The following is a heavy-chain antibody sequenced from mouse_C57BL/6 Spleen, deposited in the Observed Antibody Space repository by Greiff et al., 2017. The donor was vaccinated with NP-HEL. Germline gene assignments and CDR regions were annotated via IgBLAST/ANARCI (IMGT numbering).Heavy chain of an antibody. CDR3: ARGDDVDDY. Sequence: VQGVESGPELVKPGASVKISCKASGYSFTSYYIHWVKQRPGQGLEWIGWIYPGSGNTKYNEKFKGKATLTADTSSSTAYMQLSSLTSEDSAVYYCARGDDVDDYWGQGTTLTVSS. D-gene: IGHD2-12*01. J-gene: IGHJ2*01. CDR1: GYSFTSYY. V-gene: IGHV1-66*01. CDR2: IYPGSGNT.